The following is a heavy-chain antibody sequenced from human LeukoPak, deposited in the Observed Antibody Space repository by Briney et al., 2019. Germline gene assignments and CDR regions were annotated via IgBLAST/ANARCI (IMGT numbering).Heavy chain of an antibody. Sequence: SETLSLTCAVYGGSFSGYYWSWIRQPPGKGLEWIGEINHRGSTNYNPSLKSRVTISVDTSKNQFSLKLSSVTAADTAVYYCARHRAAAPYYYYGMDVWGQGTTVTVSS. CDR3: ARHRAAAPYYYYGMDV. J-gene: IGHJ6*02. CDR1: GGSFSGYY. V-gene: IGHV4-34*01. CDR2: INHRGST. D-gene: IGHD6-13*01.